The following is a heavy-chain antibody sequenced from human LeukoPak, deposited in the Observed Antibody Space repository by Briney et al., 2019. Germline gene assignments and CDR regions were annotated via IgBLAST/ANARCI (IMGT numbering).Heavy chain of an antibody. J-gene: IGHJ6*02. Sequence: GGSLRLSCAASGFTFGSYGMHWVRQAPGKGLEWVAVISYDGSNKYYADSVKGRFTISRDNSKNTLYLQMNSLRAEDTAVHYCAKSGDLYGMDVWGQGTTVTVSS. D-gene: IGHD2-21*02. V-gene: IGHV3-30*18. CDR1: GFTFGSYG. CDR3: AKSGDLYGMDV. CDR2: ISYDGSNK.